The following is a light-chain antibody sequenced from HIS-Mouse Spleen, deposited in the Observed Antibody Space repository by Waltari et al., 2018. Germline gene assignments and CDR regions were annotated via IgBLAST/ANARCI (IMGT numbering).Light chain of an antibody. CDR3: YSTDSSGNHRV. V-gene: IGLV3-10*01. CDR2: EDS. Sequence: SYELTQPHPVSVYPGQTARVTCSGDAMPKKYAYWYQQKSGQAPVLVIYEDSKRPSGIPERFSGSSSGTMATLTISGAQVEDEADYYCYSTDSSGNHRVFGGGTKLTVL. CDR1: AMPKKY. J-gene: IGLJ2*01.